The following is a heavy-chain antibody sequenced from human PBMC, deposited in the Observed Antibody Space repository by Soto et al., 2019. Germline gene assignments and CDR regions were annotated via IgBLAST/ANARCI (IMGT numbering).Heavy chain of an antibody. V-gene: IGHV4-34*01. D-gene: IGHD3-3*01. CDR1: GGSFSGYY. J-gene: IGHJ6*03. CDR2: INHSGST. CDR3: ARGVSNYDLWSGYSHYYYYMDV. Sequence: SETLSLTCAVYGGSFSGYYWSWIRQPPGKGLEWIGEINHSGSTNYNPSLKSRVTISVDTSKSQFSLKLSSVTAADTAIYYCARGVSNYDLWSGYSHYYYYMDVWGKGTTVTVSS.